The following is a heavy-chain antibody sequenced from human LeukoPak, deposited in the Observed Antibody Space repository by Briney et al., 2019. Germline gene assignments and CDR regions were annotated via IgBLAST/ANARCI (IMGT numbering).Heavy chain of an antibody. J-gene: IGHJ4*02. CDR3: ARDRAVRGSNFFDY. CDR1: GYTFTGYY. V-gene: IGHV1-2*02. CDR2: INPNSGDT. Sequence: ASVKVSCKASGYTFTGYYMHWVRQAPGQGLEWMGWINPNSGDTKYAQKFQGRVTLTRDTSISTVYMELSRLTSDDTAVYYCARDRAVRGSNFFDYWGQGTLVTVSS. D-gene: IGHD3-10*01.